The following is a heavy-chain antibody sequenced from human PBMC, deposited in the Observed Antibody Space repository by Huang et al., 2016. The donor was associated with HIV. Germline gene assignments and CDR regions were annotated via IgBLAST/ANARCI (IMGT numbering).Heavy chain of an antibody. J-gene: IGHJ4*02. CDR1: GYAFTSDY. D-gene: IGHD3-22*01. V-gene: IGHV1-46*01. Sequence: QVQLVQSGAEVKKPGASVKVSCKASGYAFTSDYMHWVRQAPGQGLEWMGRINPSDGSTSYAQKFQCRVTTTSDTSTNTVFMELSSLRSEDTAVYYCARDRDFYDSSGYWGFNYFDYWGQGTLVTVSS. CDR2: INPSDGST. CDR3: ARDRDFYDSSGYWGFNYFDY.